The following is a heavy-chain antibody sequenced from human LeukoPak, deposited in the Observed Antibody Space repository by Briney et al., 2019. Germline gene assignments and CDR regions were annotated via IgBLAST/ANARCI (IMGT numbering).Heavy chain of an antibody. J-gene: IGHJ4*02. D-gene: IGHD6-25*01. CDR1: GFTFSSYS. V-gene: IGHV3-21*01. CDR2: ISSSSSYI. Sequence: GGSLRLSCAASGFTFSSYSMNWVRQAPGKGLEWVSSISSSSSYIYYADSVKGRFTISRDNARNSLYLQMNSLRAEDTAMFYCARERPSSASAFEYWGQGTLVTVSS. CDR3: ARERPSSASAFEY.